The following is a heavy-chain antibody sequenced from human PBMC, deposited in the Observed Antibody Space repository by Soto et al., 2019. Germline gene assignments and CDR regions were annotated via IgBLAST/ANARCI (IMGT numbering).Heavy chain of an antibody. CDR1: GGYISSGDYY. Sequence: QVQLQESGPGLVKPSQTLSLTCTVSGGYISSGDYYWSWIRQPPGKGLVWIGYIYYSGSTYYNPSLKRGVTISVDTSKYQFSLKLSSVTAADTAVYYCARGPVGDSRGYYGVGPWGQGTMVTVSS. CDR3: ARGPVGDSRGYYGVGP. J-gene: IGHJ3*01. CDR2: IYYSGST. D-gene: IGHD3-22*01. V-gene: IGHV4-30-4*01.